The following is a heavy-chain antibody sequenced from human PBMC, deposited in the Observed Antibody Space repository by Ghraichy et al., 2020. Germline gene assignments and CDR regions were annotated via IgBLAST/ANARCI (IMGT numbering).Heavy chain of an antibody. Sequence: GESLNISCAASGFTLSSNWMSWVRQAPGKGLEWVANINNDGREKYYLDSVKGRFTISRDNAKNSLYLQIDSLRAADTAVYYWARDSSGVGIDYWGQGTLVTVSS. CDR3: ARDSSGVGIDY. V-gene: IGHV3-7*03. D-gene: IGHD1-26*01. J-gene: IGHJ4*02. CDR1: GFTLSSNW. CDR2: INNDGREK.